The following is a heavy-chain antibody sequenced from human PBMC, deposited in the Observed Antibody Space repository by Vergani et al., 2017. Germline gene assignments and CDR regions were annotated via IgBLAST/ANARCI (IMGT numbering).Heavy chain of an antibody. CDR1: GGSISSYY. J-gene: IGHJ6*02. Sequence: QVQLQESGPGLVKPSETLSLTCTVSGGSISSYYLSWIRQPPGQGLEWFVYIYYSGSTNYNPSLKSRVTISLDTSKNQFSLKLSSVTAADTAVYYCARGRNSSSWYYYYYYYGMDVWGQGTTVTVSS. CDR2: IYYSGST. CDR3: ARGRNSSSWYYYYYYYGMDV. D-gene: IGHD6-13*01. V-gene: IGHV4-59*01.